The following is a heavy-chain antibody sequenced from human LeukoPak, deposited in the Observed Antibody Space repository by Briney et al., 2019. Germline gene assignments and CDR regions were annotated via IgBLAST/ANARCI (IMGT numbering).Heavy chain of an antibody. V-gene: IGHV4-39*01. CDR3: AGHGRSYYYDSSGYYDY. D-gene: IGHD3-22*01. CDR1: GGSISSSSYY. Sequence: SETLSLTCTVSGGSISSSSYYWGWIRQPPGKGLEWIGSIYYSGSTYYNPSLKSRVTISVDTSKNQFSLKLSSVTAADTAVYYCAGHGRSYYYDSSGYYDYWGQGTLVTVSS. CDR2: IYYSGST. J-gene: IGHJ4*02.